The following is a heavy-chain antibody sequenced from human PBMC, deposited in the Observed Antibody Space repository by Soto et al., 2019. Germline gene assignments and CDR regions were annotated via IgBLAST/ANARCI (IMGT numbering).Heavy chain of an antibody. D-gene: IGHD5-18*01. V-gene: IGHV1-2*02. CDR2: INPDSGVT. Sequence: QVQLVQSGAEVKKPGASVKVSCKASGYTLTGYYLHWVRQAPGQGLEWMGWINPDSGVTNDAQKFQGGATMTRDTSINTAYMELNRMRSDAAAVYYCARQRYIYGDTRSSYYFDYWGQGTLLTVST. CDR1: GYTLTGYY. CDR3: ARQRYIYGDTRSSYYFDY. J-gene: IGHJ4*02.